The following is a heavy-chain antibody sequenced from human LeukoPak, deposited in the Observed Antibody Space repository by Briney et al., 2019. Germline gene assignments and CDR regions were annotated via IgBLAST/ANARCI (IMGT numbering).Heavy chain of an antibody. V-gene: IGHV3-11*01. CDR1: GVTFNNYY. Sequence: WGSLRLSCAASGVTFNNYYMSWIRQAPGKGLEWIAYISSTVSTTYYADSVKGRFTIASDNAKNSLYLQMNRLRADTTVLYYSAREGGYYHLDYWGQGTLVTVST. CDR3: AREGGYYHLDY. J-gene: IGHJ4*02. CDR2: ISSTVSTT. D-gene: IGHD3-22*01.